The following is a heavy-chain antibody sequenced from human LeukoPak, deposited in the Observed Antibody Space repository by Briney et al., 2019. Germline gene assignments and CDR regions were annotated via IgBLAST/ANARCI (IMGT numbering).Heavy chain of an antibody. V-gene: IGHV3-23*01. CDR3: AKDGRGYDEYNWFDP. D-gene: IGHD5-12*01. J-gene: IGHJ5*02. CDR2: ISGSGGST. CDR1: GFTFSSYA. Sequence: PGGSLRLSCAASGFTFSSYAMSWVRQAPGKGLEWVSSISGSGGSTYYADSVKGRFTISRDNSKNTLYLQMNSLRAEDTAGYYCAKDGRGYDEYNWFDPWGQGTLVTVSS.